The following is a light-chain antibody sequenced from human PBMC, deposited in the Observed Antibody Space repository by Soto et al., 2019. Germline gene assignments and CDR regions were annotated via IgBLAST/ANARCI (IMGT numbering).Light chain of an antibody. Sequence: QSVLTQPPSVSGAPGQRVTISCTGSSSNIGAGYDIHWYQQVPGTAPKLLIYGNNNRPSGVPDRFSGSKSGTSASLAITGLQAEDEADYYCQSYDSSLSGVVFGGGTQLTVL. V-gene: IGLV1-40*01. CDR2: GNN. CDR1: SSNIGAGYD. CDR3: QSYDSSLSGVV. J-gene: IGLJ2*01.